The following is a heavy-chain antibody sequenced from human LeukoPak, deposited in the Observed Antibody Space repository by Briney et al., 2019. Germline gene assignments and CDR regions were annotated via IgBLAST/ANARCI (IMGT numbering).Heavy chain of an antibody. CDR2: ISYDGSNK. CDR1: GFTFSSYG. J-gene: IGHJ4*02. V-gene: IGHV3-30*03. CDR3: ARGSGGSIFDY. D-gene: IGHD2-15*01. Sequence: PGGSLRLSCAASGFTFSSYGMHWVRQAPGKGLEWVAVISYDGSNKYYADSVKGRFTISRDNSKNTLYLQMNSLRAEDTAVYYCARGSGGSIFDYWGQGTLVTVSS.